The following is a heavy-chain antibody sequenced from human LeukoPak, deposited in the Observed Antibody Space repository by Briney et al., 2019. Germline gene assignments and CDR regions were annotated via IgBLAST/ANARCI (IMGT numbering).Heavy chain of an antibody. CDR1: GFTFDDYA. D-gene: IGHD1-26*01. CDR3: ARDEYSGSYGPIDY. V-gene: IGHV3-9*01. J-gene: IGHJ4*02. CDR2: ISWNSGSI. Sequence: GGSLRLSCAASGFTFDDYAMHWVRQAPGKGLEWVSGISWNSGSIGYADSVKGRFTISRDNAKNSLYLQMNSLRAEDTAVYYCARDEYSGSYGPIDYWGQGTLVTVSS.